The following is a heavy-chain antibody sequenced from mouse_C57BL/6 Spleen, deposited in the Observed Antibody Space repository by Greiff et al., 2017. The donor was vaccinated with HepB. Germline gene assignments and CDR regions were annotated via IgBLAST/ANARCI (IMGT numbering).Heavy chain of an antibody. V-gene: IGHV1-50*01. CDR3: ARIHYYGSSYGDFDV. D-gene: IGHD1-1*01. Sequence: QVQLQQPGAELVKPGASVKLSCKASGYTFTSYWMQWVKQRPGQGLEWIGEIDPSDSYTNYNQKFKGKATLTVDTSSSTAYMQLSSLTSEDSAVYYCARIHYYGSSYGDFDVWGTGTTVTVSS. J-gene: IGHJ1*03. CDR2: IDPSDSYT. CDR1: GYTFTSYW.